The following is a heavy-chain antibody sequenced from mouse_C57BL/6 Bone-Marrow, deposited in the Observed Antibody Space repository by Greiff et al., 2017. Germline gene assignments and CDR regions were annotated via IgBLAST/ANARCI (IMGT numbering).Heavy chain of an antibody. CDR1: GYTFTSYG. CDR3: ARDYGSSPDFDY. J-gene: IGHJ2*01. D-gene: IGHD1-1*01. CDR2: IYPRSGNT. Sequence: VQLQQSGAELARPGASVKLSCKASGYTFTSYGISWVKQRTGQGLEWIGEIYPRSGNTYYNEKFKGKATLTADKSSSTAYMELRRLTSEDSAVYFCARDYGSSPDFDYWGQGTTLTVAS. V-gene: IGHV1-81*01.